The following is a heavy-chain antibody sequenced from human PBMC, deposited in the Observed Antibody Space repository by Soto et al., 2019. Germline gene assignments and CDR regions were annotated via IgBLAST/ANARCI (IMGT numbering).Heavy chain of an antibody. J-gene: IGHJ4*02. CDR3: AKDKGSSGWYFDH. CDR1: GFSISTYA. D-gene: IGHD6-19*01. V-gene: IGHV3-30*18. CDR2: ISSDGTNK. Sequence: GGSLRLSXVASGFSISTYAMHWVRQAPGKGLEWVAVISSDGTNKYYADSVKGRFTIARDNSKNTVYLYINSLGAEDTALFFCAKDKGSSGWYFDHWGQGTLVTVSS.